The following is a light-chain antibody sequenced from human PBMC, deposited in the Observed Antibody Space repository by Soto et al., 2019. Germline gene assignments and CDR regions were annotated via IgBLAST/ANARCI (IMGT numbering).Light chain of an antibody. J-gene: IGLJ1*01. Sequence: QSALTQPASVSGSPGQSITISCTGTSSDVGGYNYVSWYQQHPGKAPKLMIYAVSNRPSGVSNRFSGSKSGNTASLTISGIQAEDESDYYCSSYTSSSTLYVFGTGTKLTVL. V-gene: IGLV2-14*01. CDR1: SSDVGGYNY. CDR3: SSYTSSSTLYV. CDR2: AVS.